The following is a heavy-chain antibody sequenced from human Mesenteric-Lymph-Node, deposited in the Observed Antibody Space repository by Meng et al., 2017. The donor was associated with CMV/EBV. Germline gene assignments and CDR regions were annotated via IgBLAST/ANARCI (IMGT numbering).Heavy chain of an antibody. V-gene: IGHV3-23*01. J-gene: IGHJ6*02. Sequence: GESLKISCAASGFTFSSYGMSWVRQAPGKGLEWVSAISGSGGSTYYADSVKGRFTISRDNSKNTLYLQMNSLRAEDTAVYYCAREWGTVRFLEWLPYQSGYYYGMDVWGQGTTVTVSS. CDR2: ISGSGGST. CDR3: AREWGTVRFLEWLPYQSGYYYGMDV. D-gene: IGHD3-3*01. CDR1: GFTFSSYG.